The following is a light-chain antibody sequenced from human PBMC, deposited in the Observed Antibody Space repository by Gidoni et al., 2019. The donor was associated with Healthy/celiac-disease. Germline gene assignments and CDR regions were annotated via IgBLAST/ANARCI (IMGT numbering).Light chain of an antibody. CDR1: QGISSW. J-gene: IGKJ2*01. CDR2: KAS. CDR3: QQYNSYRYT. Sequence: IELTQSPSTLSASSGDRVTTTCRASQGISSWLAWYQQKPGKAPKLLIYKASTFESGVPSRFSGSGAGTEFTLTISSLQPDDFATYYCQQYNSYRYTFGQGTKLEIK. V-gene: IGKV1-5*03.